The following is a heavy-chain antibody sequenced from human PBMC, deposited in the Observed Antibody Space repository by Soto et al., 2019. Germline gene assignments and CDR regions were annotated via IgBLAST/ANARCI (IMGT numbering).Heavy chain of an antibody. CDR1: GFTFSSYG. V-gene: IGHV3-30*18. D-gene: IGHD5-12*01. CDR3: AKDSVVATIRIYDY. J-gene: IGHJ4*02. CDR2: ISADGRNK. Sequence: QLVESGGGVVQPGRSLRLSCAASGFTFSSYGMHWVRQAPGKGLEWVAIISADGRNKYYADSVKGRFTISRDNSKNTVYLQMNSLRAEDTAVYYCAKDSVVATIRIYDYWGQGTLVTVSS.